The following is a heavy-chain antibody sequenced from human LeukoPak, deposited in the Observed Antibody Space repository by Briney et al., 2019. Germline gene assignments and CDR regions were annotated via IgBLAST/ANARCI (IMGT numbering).Heavy chain of an antibody. CDR3: ARARDALDV. Sequence: PGMSLRLSCAASGFTFDDYAMHWVRQVAGKGLEWVSGISWNSGSIDYADSVKGRFTISRDNAKKSLYLQMNSLRAEDTALFYCARARDALDVWGQGTPVTVSS. J-gene: IGHJ6*02. CDR1: GFTFDDYA. V-gene: IGHV3-9*01. CDR2: ISWNSGSI.